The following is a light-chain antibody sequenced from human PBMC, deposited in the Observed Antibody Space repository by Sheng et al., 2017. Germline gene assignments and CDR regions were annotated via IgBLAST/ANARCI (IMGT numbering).Light chain of an antibody. J-gene: IGKJ1*01. V-gene: IGKV3-20*01. Sequence: EIVLTQSPATLSLSPGERATLSCRASQSIDNYLLWYQQKPGQAPRLLIYGASNRATGIPDRFSGSGSGTDFTLTINRLEPEDFAVYYCQQYGSSPPWTFGQGTKVALK. CDR1: QSIDNY. CDR3: QQYGSSPPWT. CDR2: GAS.